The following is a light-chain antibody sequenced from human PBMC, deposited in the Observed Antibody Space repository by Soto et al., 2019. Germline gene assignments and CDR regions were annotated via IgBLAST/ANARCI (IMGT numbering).Light chain of an antibody. J-gene: IGKJ5*01. CDR3: QQRSNGPPIT. V-gene: IGKV3-11*01. CDR2: DAS. CDR1: QSVSSY. Sequence: IVLPQPPASLSLSPGERATLSCGASQSVSSYLAWYQQKPGQAPRLLIYDASNRATGIPARFSGSGSGTDFTLTISSLEPEDFAVYYCQQRSNGPPITFGQGTRLEI.